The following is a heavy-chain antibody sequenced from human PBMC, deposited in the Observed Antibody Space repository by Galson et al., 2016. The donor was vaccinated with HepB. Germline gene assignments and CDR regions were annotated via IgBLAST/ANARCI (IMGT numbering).Heavy chain of an antibody. Sequence: ETLSLTCAVSSDSINSKNWWSWVRQPPGKGLEWIGETSHSGNTNYSPSLKSRVTISLDKSKNQFSLNLKYTTAADTAVYYCASNRGGGSYFDSWGQGILVTVSS. CDR3: ASNRGGGSYFDS. J-gene: IGHJ4*02. CDR1: SDSINSKNW. V-gene: IGHV4-4*02. CDR2: TSHSGNT. D-gene: IGHD3-16*01.